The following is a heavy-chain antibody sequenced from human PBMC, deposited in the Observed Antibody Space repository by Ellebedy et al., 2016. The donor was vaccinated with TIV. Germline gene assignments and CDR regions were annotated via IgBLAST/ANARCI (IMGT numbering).Heavy chain of an antibody. Sequence: ASVKVSCKASGYIFTGYYLHWVRQAPGQGLEWMGWINPKTGATNYAQKFRGRVTMTRDMSTSTAYLDLSGLRSDDTAVYYCARDNHYYVQYFQHWGQGTLVTVSS. CDR1: GYIFTGYY. CDR2: INPKTGAT. D-gene: IGHD3-10*02. V-gene: IGHV1-2*02. J-gene: IGHJ1*01. CDR3: ARDNHYYVQYFQH.